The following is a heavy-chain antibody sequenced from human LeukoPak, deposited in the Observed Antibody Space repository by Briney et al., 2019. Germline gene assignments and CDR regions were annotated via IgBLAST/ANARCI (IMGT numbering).Heavy chain of an antibody. Sequence: GGSLRLSCSASGFTFSGSAMNWVRQAPGKGLEYVSAITSNGGSTYYADSVKGRFTISRDNAKNTLYLQMNSLRAEDTAVYYCARARMDVWGQGTTVTVSS. J-gene: IGHJ6*02. CDR3: ARARMDV. V-gene: IGHV3-64*04. CDR1: GFTFSGSA. CDR2: ITSNGGST.